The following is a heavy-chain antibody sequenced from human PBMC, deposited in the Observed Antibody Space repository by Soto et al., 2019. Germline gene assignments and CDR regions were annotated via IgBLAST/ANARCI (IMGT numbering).Heavy chain of an antibody. CDR2: ISYDGSNE. D-gene: IGHD1-26*01. V-gene: IGHV3-30*18. CDR1: GITFSSYG. J-gene: IGHJ4*02. CDR3: AKDAGGSSYFDY. Sequence: QVQLVESGGGVVQPGRSLRLSCAASGITFSSYGMHWVRQAPGKGLEWVAVISYDGSNEYYADSVKGRFTISRDNSKNTLYLQMNSLRAEDTAVYYCAKDAGGSSYFDYWGQGTLVTVSS.